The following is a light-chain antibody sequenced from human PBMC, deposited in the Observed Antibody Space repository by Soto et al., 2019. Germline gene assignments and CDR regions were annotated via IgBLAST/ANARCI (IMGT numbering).Light chain of an antibody. J-gene: IGLJ3*02. CDR2: LNSDDSH. CDR1: SGHSSYA. CDR3: QTWGTGIWV. Sequence: QPVLTQSPSASASLGASVKLTCTLSSGHSSYAIAWHQQQPEKGPRYLMKLNSDDSHSKGDGIPDRFSGSISGAERYLTITSLQSEDEADYYCQTWGTGIWVFGGGTKLTVL. V-gene: IGLV4-69*01.